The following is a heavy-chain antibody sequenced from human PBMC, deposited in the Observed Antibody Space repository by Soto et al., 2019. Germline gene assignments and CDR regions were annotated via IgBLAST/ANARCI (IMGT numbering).Heavy chain of an antibody. Sequence: EASVKVSCKVSGYTLTELSMHWVRQAPGKGLEWMGGFDPEDGETIYAQKFQGRVTMTEDTSTDTAYMELSSLRSEDTAVYYCATARYCSGGSCYSDAFDIWGQGTMVTVSS. J-gene: IGHJ3*02. CDR2: FDPEDGET. D-gene: IGHD2-15*01. V-gene: IGHV1-24*01. CDR1: GYTLTELS. CDR3: ATARYCSGGSCYSDAFDI.